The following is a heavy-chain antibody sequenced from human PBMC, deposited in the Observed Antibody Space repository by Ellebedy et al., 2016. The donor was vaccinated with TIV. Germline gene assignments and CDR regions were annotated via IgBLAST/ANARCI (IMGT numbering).Heavy chain of an antibody. Sequence: GGSLRLSCAASGFTFSPYSMNWVRQAPGKGLEWVSYISGSSLTKFYADSVKGRFTISRDNAESSLFLQMDSLRVEDTAVYYYARDMAWGNERMNDAFDIWGQGTMVIVSS. D-gene: IGHD7-27*01. V-gene: IGHV3-48*04. CDR1: GFTFSPYS. J-gene: IGHJ3*02. CDR3: ARDMAWGNERMNDAFDI. CDR2: ISGSSLTK.